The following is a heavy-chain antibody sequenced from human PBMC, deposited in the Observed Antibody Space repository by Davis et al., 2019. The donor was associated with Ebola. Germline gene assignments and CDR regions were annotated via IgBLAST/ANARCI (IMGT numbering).Heavy chain of an antibody. CDR1: GYSFTSYW. CDR3: ARLTIFGVVYYYGMDV. J-gene: IGHJ6*02. D-gene: IGHD3-3*01. V-gene: IGHV5-51*01. Sequence: KVSCKGSGYSFTSYWIGWVRQMPGKGLEWMGIIYPGDSDTRYSPSFQGQVTIPADKSISTAYLQWSSLKASDTAMYYCARLTIFGVVYYYGMDVWGQGTTVTVSS. CDR2: IYPGDSDT.